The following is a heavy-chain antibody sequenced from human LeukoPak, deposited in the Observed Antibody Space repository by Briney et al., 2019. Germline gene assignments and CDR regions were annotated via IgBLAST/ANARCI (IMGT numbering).Heavy chain of an antibody. J-gene: IGHJ3*02. CDR2: INTNTGNP. D-gene: IGHD6-19*01. CDR3: ARGLYSSGWSDAFDI. Sequence: PAASVRVSCTASGYTFTSYAMNWVRQAPGQGLEWMGWINTNTGNPTYAQGFTGRFVFSLDTSISTAYLQISSLKAEDTAVYYCARGLYSSGWSDAFDIWGQGTMVTVSS. CDR1: GYTFTSYA. V-gene: IGHV7-4-1*02.